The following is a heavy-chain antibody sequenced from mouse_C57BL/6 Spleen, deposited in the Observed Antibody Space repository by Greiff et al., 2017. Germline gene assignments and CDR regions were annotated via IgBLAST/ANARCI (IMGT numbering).Heavy chain of an antibody. CDR3: ARVYGSSPFDY. CDR2: ISYDGSN. CDR1: GYSITSGYY. J-gene: IGHJ2*01. D-gene: IGHD1-1*01. V-gene: IGHV3-6*01. Sequence: EVQVVESGPGLVKPSQSLSLTCSVTGYSITSGYYWNWIRQFPGNKLEWMGYISYDGSNNYNPSLKNRISITRDTSKNQFFLKLNSVTTEDTATYYCARVYGSSPFDYWGQGTTLTVSS.